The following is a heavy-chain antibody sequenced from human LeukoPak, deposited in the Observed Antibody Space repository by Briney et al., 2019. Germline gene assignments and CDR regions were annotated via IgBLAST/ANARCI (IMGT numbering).Heavy chain of an antibody. CDR3: ARHYGS. CDR2: IYDSGST. Sequence: GSLRLSCAASGFTFSSYGVHWVRQPPGKGLEWIGSIYDSGSTYYNPSLKSRVTISVDTSKNQFSLKLNSVTAADTAVYYCARHYGSWGQGTLVTVSS. V-gene: IGHV4-39*01. J-gene: IGHJ5*02. D-gene: IGHD3-10*01. CDR1: GFTFSSYG.